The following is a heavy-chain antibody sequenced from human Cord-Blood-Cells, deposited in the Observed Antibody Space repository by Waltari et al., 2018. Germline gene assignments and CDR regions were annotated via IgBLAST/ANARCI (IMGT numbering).Heavy chain of an antibody. CDR1: GFTFSSYT. D-gene: IGHD3-16*01. Sequence: EVQLVESGGGLVKPGGYLRLSCAASGFTFSSYTMNWVRQAPGKGLEWVSSISSSSSYIYYADSVKGRFTISRDNAKNSLYLQMNSLRAEDTAVYYCARGRMGDFDYWGQGTLVTVSS. V-gene: IGHV3-21*01. J-gene: IGHJ4*02. CDR3: ARGRMGDFDY. CDR2: ISSSSSYI.